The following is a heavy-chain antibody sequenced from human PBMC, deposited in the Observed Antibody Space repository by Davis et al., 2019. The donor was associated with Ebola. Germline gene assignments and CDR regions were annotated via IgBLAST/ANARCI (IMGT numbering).Heavy chain of an antibody. CDR3: ARDYYDSNGYLYYFDS. CDR2: IYHSGST. CDR1: GDSISSSNW. Sequence: SETLSLTCAVSGDSISSSNWWRWVRQPPGKGLEWIGEIYHSGSTNYNPSLKSRVTISVDMSKNQFSLRLTSVTAADTAMYYCARDYYDSNGYLYYFDSWGQGTLVTVSS. D-gene: IGHD3-22*01. V-gene: IGHV4-4*02. J-gene: IGHJ4*02.